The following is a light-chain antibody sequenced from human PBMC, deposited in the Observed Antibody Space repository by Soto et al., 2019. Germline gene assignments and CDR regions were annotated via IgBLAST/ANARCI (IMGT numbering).Light chain of an antibody. J-gene: IGLJ1*01. CDR1: SSDFGSYNL. CDR2: EVS. Sequence: QSALTQPASVSGSPGQSITISCTGTSSDFGSYNLVSWYQQHPDKAPKLMIYEVSKRPSGVSNRFSGSKSGNTASPTISGLQAEDEADYYCCSYAGSSTPLIFGTGTKVTVL. CDR3: CSYAGSSTPLI. V-gene: IGLV2-23*02.